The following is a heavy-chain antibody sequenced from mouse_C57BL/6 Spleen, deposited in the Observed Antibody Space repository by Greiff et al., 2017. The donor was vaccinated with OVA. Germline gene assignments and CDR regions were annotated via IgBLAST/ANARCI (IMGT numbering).Heavy chain of an antibody. V-gene: IGHV5-17*01. CDR2: ISSGSSTI. J-gene: IGHJ2*01. CDR3: ARRTTVVPYYFDD. D-gene: IGHD1-1*01. CDR1: GFTFSDYG. Sequence: EVQRVESGGGLVKPGGSLKLSCAASGFTFSDYGMHWVRQAPEKGLEWVAYISSGSSTIYYAHTVKGRFTISRDNAKNTLFLQMTSLRSEDTAMYYWARRTTVVPYYFDDWGQGTTLTVSS.